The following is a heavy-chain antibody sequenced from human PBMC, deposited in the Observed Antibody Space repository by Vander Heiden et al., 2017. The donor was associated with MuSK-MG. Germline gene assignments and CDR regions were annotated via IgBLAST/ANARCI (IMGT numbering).Heavy chain of an antibody. CDR3: ARDYGYSSGWFDA. CDR2: INTNTGNP. J-gene: IGHJ5*02. Sequence: QGLEWMGWINTNTGNPTYAQGFTGRFVFSLDTSVSTAYLQISSLKAEDTAVYYCARDYGYSSGWFDAWGQGTLVTVSS. D-gene: IGHD6-19*01. V-gene: IGHV7-4-1*02.